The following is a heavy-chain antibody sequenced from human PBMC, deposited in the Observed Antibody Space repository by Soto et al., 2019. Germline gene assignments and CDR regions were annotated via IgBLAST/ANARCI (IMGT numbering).Heavy chain of an antibody. CDR1: GGSISSYY. CDR3: ARETVGATFDY. Sequence: QVQLQESGPGLVKPSETLSLTCTVSGGSISSYYWSWIRQPPGKGLEWIGYIYYSGSTNYNPSLKSXXTXSXXTSKNQFSLKLSSVTAADTAVYYCARETVGATFDYWGQGTLVTVSS. D-gene: IGHD1-26*01. J-gene: IGHJ4*02. CDR2: IYYSGST. V-gene: IGHV4-59*01.